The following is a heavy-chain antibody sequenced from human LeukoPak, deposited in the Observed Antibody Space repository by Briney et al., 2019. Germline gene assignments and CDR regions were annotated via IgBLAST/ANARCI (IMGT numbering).Heavy chain of an antibody. J-gene: IGHJ4*02. CDR2: INPSGGST. V-gene: IGHV1-46*01. Sequence: ASVKVSCKASGCTFTSYYMHWVRQAPGQGLEWMGIINPSGGSTSYAQKFQGRVTMTRDTSTSTVYMELSSLRSEDTAVYYCAVTRWLHPFDYWGQRTLVTVSS. CDR3: AVTRWLHPFDY. D-gene: IGHD5-24*01. CDR1: GCTFTSYY.